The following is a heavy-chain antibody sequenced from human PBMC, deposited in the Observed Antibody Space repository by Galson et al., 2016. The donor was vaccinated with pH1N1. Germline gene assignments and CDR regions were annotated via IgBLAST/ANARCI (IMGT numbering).Heavy chain of an antibody. Sequence: QSGAEVTKPGESLRISCMASGYSFNDYWIGWVRQMPGKGLEWMGIIYPGDSDTRYSPSFPDRVTISADSSTTTAYLQWSSLKASDTAIYYCARELGGKFDYWGQGTLVTVSS. CDR2: IYPGDSDT. J-gene: IGHJ4*02. D-gene: IGHD7-27*01. V-gene: IGHV5-51*01. CDR3: ARELGGKFDY. CDR1: GYSFNDYW.